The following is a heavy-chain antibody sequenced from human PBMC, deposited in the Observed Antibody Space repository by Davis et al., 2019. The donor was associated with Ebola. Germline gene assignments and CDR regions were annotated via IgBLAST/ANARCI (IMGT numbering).Heavy chain of an antibody. D-gene: IGHD3-16*01. J-gene: IGHJ4*02. V-gene: IGHV4-4*07. CDR2: IYTSGST. CDR3: ARDLGY. Sequence: PGGSLRLSCTVSGGSISSYYWSWIRQPAGKGLEWIGRIYTSGSTNYNPSLKSRVTMSVDTSKNQFSLKLSSVTAADTAVYYCARDLGYWGQGTLVTVSS. CDR1: GGSISSYY.